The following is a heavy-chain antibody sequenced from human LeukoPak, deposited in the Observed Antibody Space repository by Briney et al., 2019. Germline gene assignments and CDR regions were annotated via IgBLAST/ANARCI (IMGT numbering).Heavy chain of an antibody. CDR3: ARGSSGWSLEY. CDR1: GFTFSSYW. D-gene: IGHD6-19*01. J-gene: IGHJ4*02. CDR2: ISSDGSTT. Sequence: PGGSLRLSCAASGFTFSSYWVHWVRQAPGKGLVWVSHISSDGSTTNYADSVKGRFTISRDNAKNSLYLQMNSLRAEDTAVYYCARGSSGWSLEYWGQGTLVTVSS. V-gene: IGHV3-74*01.